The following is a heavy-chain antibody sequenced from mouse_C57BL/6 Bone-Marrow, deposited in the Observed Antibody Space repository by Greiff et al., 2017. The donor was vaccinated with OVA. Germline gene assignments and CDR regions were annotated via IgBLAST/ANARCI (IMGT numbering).Heavy chain of an antibody. D-gene: IGHD4-1*01. V-gene: IGHV14-4*01. Sequence: VQLKESGAELVRPGASVKLSCTASGFNIKDDYMHWVKQRPEQGLEWIGWIDPENGDTEYASKFQGKATITADTSSNTAYLQLSSLTSEDTAVYYCTRANWVYFDYWGQGTTLTVSS. CDR3: TRANWVYFDY. J-gene: IGHJ2*01. CDR1: GFNIKDDY. CDR2: IDPENGDT.